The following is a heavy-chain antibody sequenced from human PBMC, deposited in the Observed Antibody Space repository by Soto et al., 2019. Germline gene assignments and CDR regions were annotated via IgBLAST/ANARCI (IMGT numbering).Heavy chain of an antibody. Sequence: GGSLRLSCAASGFTFSSYAMHWVRQAPGKGLEWVAVISYDGSNKYYADSVKGRFTISRDNSKNTLYLQMNSLRAEDTAVYYCXRGAGSSSWGYYYGMDVWGQGTTVTVSS. V-gene: IGHV3-30-3*01. J-gene: IGHJ6*02. D-gene: IGHD6-6*01. CDR3: XRGAGSSSWGYYYGMDV. CDR1: GFTFSSYA. CDR2: ISYDGSNK.